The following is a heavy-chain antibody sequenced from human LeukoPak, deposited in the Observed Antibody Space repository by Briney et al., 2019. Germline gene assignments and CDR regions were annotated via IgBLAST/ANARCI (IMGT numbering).Heavy chain of an antibody. D-gene: IGHD3-10*01. Sequence: KSSETLSLTCTVSGYSISSGYYWGWIRQPPGKGLEWIGNIYPTGSTYYNPSLNSRLTISVDPSKNQLSLNLTSLTAADTAVYYCARTRKASGNYFNPTHIDYWGQGILVTVSS. V-gene: IGHV4-38-2*02. CDR1: GYSISSGYY. CDR2: IYPTGST. J-gene: IGHJ4*02. CDR3: ARTRKASGNYFNPTHIDY.